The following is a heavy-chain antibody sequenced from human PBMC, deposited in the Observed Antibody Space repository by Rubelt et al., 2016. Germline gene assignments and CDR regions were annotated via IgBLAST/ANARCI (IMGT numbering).Heavy chain of an antibody. CDR3: AKGIAAAPQYYFDY. V-gene: IGHV3-9*01. D-gene: IGHD6-13*01. CDR2: ISWNSGSI. Sequence: ISWNSGSIGYADSVKGRFTISRDNAKNSLYLQMNSLRAEDTALYYCAKGIAAAPQYYFDYWGQGTLVTVSS. J-gene: IGHJ4*02.